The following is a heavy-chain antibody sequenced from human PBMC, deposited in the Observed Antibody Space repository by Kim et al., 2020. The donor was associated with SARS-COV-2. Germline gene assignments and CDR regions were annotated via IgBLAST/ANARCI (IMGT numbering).Heavy chain of an antibody. CDR2: ISGSGGST. CDR3: AKVYSSGYVLLGAFDI. J-gene: IGHJ3*02. CDR1: GFTFSSYV. Sequence: GGSLRLSCAASGFTFSSYVMSWVRQAPGKGLEWVSAISGSGGSTYYADSVKGRFTISRDNSKNTLYLQMNSLRAEDTAVYYCAKVYSSGYVLLGAFDIWGQGTMVTVSS. D-gene: IGHD3-22*01. V-gene: IGHV3-23*01.